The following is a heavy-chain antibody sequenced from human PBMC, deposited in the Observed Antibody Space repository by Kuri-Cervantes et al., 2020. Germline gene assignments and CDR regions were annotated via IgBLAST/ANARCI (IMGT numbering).Heavy chain of an antibody. D-gene: IGHD6-13*01. CDR1: GGSISSYY. CDR2: IYYSGST. J-gene: IGHJ5*02. V-gene: IGHV4-59*01. Sequence: SETLSLTCTVAGGSISSYYWSWIRQPPGKGLEWIGYIYYSGSTNYNPSLKSRVTISVDTSKNQFSLKLSSVTAADTAVYYCASTVAAAGQNWFDPWGQGTLVTVSS. CDR3: ASTVAAAGQNWFDP.